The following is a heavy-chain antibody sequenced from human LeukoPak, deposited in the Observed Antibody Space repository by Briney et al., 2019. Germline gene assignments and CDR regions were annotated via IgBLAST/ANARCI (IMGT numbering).Heavy chain of an antibody. V-gene: IGHV5-51*01. CDR2: IYPGNSYI. CDR3: ARAHRGYCSSSNTCPYYMEE. Sequence: GESLKISCKGSGYSFTNYWIGWVRQMPGKGLEWMGIIYPGNSYIRYSPSFQGQVTISADRSISTAYLQWSSLKASDTAMYYCARAHRGYCSSSNTCPYYMEEWGKGTTVTVSS. J-gene: IGHJ6*03. CDR1: GYSFTNYW. D-gene: IGHD2-2*01.